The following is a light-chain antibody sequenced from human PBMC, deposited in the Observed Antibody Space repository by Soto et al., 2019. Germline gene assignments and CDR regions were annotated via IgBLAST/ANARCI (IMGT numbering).Light chain of an antibody. CDR2: WAS. Sequence: VMTQSPESLTVSLGERATINCRSSQSVLYSSDNKNYLAWYQQEPGQPPKLLISWASTRESGVPDRFSGSGSGTEFTLTISSLQSEDFAVYYCQQYNNWPPKFGQGTKVDIK. V-gene: IGKV4-1*01. CDR1: QSVLYSSDNKNY. J-gene: IGKJ1*01. CDR3: QQYNNWPPK.